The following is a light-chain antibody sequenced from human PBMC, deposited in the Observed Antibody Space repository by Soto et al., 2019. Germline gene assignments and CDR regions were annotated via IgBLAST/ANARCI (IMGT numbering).Light chain of an antibody. J-gene: IGLJ2*01. V-gene: IGLV1-40*01. Sequence: QSVLTQPPSVSGAPGQRVTISCTGSSSNIVAGYDVHWYQQLPGTAAKLLIYGNSNRPSGFPDRFSCSKSGTSASLAITGIQSEDEANYYCQSYDSSSVVFGGGTKLTVL. CDR1: SSNIVAGYD. CDR3: QSYDSSSVV. CDR2: GNS.